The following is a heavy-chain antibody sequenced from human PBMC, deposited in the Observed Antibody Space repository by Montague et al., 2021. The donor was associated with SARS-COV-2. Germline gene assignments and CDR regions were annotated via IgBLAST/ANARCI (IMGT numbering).Heavy chain of an antibody. CDR2: IKQDGSEK. V-gene: IGHV3-7*03. J-gene: IGHJ6*02. Sequence: SLRLSCAASGFTFSSYWMSWVRQAPGEGLEWVANIKQDGSEKYYVDSVKGRFTISRDNAKNSLYLQMNSLRAEDTAVYYCARESGDTAMVGGMDVWGQGTQVAVSS. CDR1: GFTFSSYW. CDR3: ARESGDTAMVGGMDV. D-gene: IGHD5-18*01.